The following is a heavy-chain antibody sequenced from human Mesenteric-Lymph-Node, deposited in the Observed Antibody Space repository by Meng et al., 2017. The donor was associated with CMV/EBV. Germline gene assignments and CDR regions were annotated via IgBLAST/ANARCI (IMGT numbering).Heavy chain of an antibody. CDR3: ARDRHYYDSSGYYYLFDY. D-gene: IGHD3-22*01. Sequence: GESLKISCAASGFTFSSYGMHWVRQAPGKGLEWVAFIRYDGSNKYYADSVKGRFTISRDNSKNTLYLQMNSLRAEDTAVYYCARDRHYYDSSGYYYLFDYWGQGTLVTAPQ. CDR2: IRYDGSNK. J-gene: IGHJ4*02. CDR1: GFTFSSYG. V-gene: IGHV3-30*02.